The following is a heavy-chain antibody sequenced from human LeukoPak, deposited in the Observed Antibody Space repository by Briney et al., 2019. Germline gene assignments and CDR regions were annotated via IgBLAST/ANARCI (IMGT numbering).Heavy chain of an antibody. CDR2: FNWNGGST. V-gene: IGHV3-20*04. CDR3: ARGENYDSSGYGKLDY. D-gene: IGHD3-22*01. J-gene: IGHJ4*02. Sequence: GGSLRLSCAASGFTFDDYGMSWVRQAPGKGLEWVSGFNWNGGSTSYADSVKGRFTISRDNAKNTLYLQMNSLRAEDTAVYYCARGENYDSSGYGKLDYWGQGTLVTVS. CDR1: GFTFDDYG.